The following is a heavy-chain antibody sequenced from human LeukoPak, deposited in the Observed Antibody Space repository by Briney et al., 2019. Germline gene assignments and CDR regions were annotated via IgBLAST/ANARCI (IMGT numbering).Heavy chain of an antibody. D-gene: IGHD3-16*01. CDR2: ISGTSTAT. J-gene: IGHJ3*02. CDR1: GLTFSSSN. Sequence: GGSLRLSCAASGLTFSSSNMHWVRQAPGKGLEWVSFISGTSTATQYADPVKGRFTISRDIGRNALYLQMNSLRDEDTAVYYCARGGGGSYADAFHIWGQGTVVTVSS. V-gene: IGHV3-48*02. CDR3: ARGGGGSYADAFHI.